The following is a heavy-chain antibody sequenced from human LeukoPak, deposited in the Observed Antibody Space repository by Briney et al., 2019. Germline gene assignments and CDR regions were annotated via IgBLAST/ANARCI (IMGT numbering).Heavy chain of an antibody. V-gene: IGHV1-2*06. Sequence: ASVKVSCKASGHTFTGYYMHWVRQAPGQGLEWMGRINPNSGGTNYAQKFQGRVTMTRDTSISTAYMELSRLRSDDTAVYYCARAEGSTIFGVVTNLYYFDYWGQGTLVTVSS. D-gene: IGHD3-3*01. CDR3: ARAEGSTIFGVVTNLYYFDY. CDR2: INPNSGGT. CDR1: GHTFTGYY. J-gene: IGHJ4*02.